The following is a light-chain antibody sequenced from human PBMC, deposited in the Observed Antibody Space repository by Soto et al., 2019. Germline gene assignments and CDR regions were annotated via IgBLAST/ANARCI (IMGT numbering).Light chain of an antibody. CDR1: SSDVGGYNY. V-gene: IGLV2-8*01. J-gene: IGLJ2*01. CDR3: SSYADSNSLL. CDR2: EVS. Sequence: QSALTQPPSASGSPGQSVTISCTGTSSDVGGYNYVSWYQQHPGKAPKLMIYEVSTRPSGVPDRFSGSKSGNTASLTVSGLRADDEADYYCSSYADSNSLLFGGGTKLTVL.